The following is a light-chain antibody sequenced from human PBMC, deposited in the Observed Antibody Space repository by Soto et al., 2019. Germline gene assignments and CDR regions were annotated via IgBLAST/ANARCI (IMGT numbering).Light chain of an antibody. CDR3: QTWASGIRV. V-gene: IGLV4-69*01. CDR1: TGHSSYV. CDR2: VNSDGSN. Sequence: QPVLTQSPSASASLGASVKLTCTLTTGHSSYVIAWHQQQPEKGPRYLMKVNSDGSNNKGDGIPDRFSGSSSGAERHLTISNLQYEDEADYYCQTWASGIRVFGGGTKLTVL. J-gene: IGLJ3*02.